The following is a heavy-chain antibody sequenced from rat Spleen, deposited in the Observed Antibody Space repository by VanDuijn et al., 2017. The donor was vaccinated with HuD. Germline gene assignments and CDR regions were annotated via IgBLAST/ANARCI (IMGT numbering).Heavy chain of an antibody. D-gene: IGHD1-11*01. CDR2: ISYEGSGT. Sequence: EVQLVESGGGLVQPGRSLKLSCAASGFTFSDYHMSWVRQAPKKGLEWVASISYEGSGTYYRDSVKGRFTISRDNAKSTLYLQMDSLRSEDTATYYCARAGGYNYFDYWGQGVMVTVSS. V-gene: IGHV5-7*01. J-gene: IGHJ2*01. CDR1: GFTFSDYH. CDR3: ARAGGYNYFDY.